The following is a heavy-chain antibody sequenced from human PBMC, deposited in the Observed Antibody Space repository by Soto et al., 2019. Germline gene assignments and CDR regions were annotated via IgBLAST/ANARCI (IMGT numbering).Heavy chain of an antibody. CDR3: ARATGDWPIWFDP. CDR2: IYYSGST. Sequence: PSETLSLTCTVSGGSISSGGYYWSWIRQHPGKGLEWIGYIYYSGSTYYNPSLKSRVTISVDTSKDQFSLKLSSVTAADTAVYYCARATGDWPIWFDPWGQGTLVTVSS. J-gene: IGHJ5*02. CDR1: GGSISSGGYY. V-gene: IGHV4-31*03. D-gene: IGHD7-27*01.